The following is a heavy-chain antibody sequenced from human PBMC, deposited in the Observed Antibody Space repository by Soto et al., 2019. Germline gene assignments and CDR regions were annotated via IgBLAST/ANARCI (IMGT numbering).Heavy chain of an antibody. J-gene: IGHJ6*02. V-gene: IGHV3-7*01. CDR1: GFSFSHYW. D-gene: IGHD3-10*01. CDR2: IKEDGSEK. CDR3: ASEYGRGLDV. Sequence: GGSLRLSCATSGFSFSHYWMSWVRQAPGKGLEWVANIKEDGSEKYYVDSVRGRFTISRDNAENSLFLQMSSLSAEDTAVYYCASEYGRGLDVWGQGTTVTVSS.